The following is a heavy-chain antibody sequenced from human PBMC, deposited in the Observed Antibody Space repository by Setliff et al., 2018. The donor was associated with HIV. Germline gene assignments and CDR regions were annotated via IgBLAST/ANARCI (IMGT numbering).Heavy chain of an antibody. CDR3: ARGEPSILIEPAAFFDY. CDR2: ISRSGSTI. V-gene: IGHV3-48*03. CDR1: GFTFRSYE. Sequence: GGSLRLSCAASGFTFRSYEMNWVRQAPGKGLEWVSYISRSGSTIHYADSVKGRFTISRDNAKNSLYLQMNSLRAEDTAVYYCARGEPSILIEPAAFFDYWGQGTVVTVSS. D-gene: IGHD2-2*01. J-gene: IGHJ4*02.